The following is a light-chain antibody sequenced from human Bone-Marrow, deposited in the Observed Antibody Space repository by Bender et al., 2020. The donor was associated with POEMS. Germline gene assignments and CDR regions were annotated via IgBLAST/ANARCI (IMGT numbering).Light chain of an antibody. CDR2: NSD. J-gene: IGLJ2*01. Sequence: QSVLTQPLSASATPGQWVTISCSRSAADRGTTPINWYQHLPATAPKLIIYNSDQRPSGVPDRFSGSMSGTSASLAIGGLHSEDEADYYCVAWDDILKGWVFGGGTKMTVL. V-gene: IGLV1-44*01. CDR1: AADRGTTP. CDR3: VAWDDILKGWV.